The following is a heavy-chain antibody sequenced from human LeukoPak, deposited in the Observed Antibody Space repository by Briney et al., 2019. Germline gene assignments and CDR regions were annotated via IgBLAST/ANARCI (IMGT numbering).Heavy chain of an antibody. J-gene: IGHJ3*02. CDR1: GFTFSSYS. Sequence: GGSLRLSCAASGFTFSSYSMNWVRQAPGKGLEWVSSISSSSSYIYYADSVKGRFTISRDNAKNSLYLQMNSLRAEDTALYYCAKFQVGAKGAFDIWGQGTMVTVSS. CDR3: AKFQVGAKGAFDI. D-gene: IGHD1-26*01. CDR2: ISSSSSYI. V-gene: IGHV3-21*04.